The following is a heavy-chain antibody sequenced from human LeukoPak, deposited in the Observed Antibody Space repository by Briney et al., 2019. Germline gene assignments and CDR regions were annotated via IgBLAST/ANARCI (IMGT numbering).Heavy chain of an antibody. J-gene: IGHJ4*02. Sequence: PGGSLRLSCAASGFTFSDYYMSWIRQAPGKGLEWVSYISSSGNTVKYADSVKGRFTISRDNAKNSLYLQMNSLRAEDTAVYYCARIQLERLNYFDYWGQGTLVTVSS. CDR2: ISSSGNTV. CDR1: GFTFSDYY. V-gene: IGHV3-11*04. CDR3: ARIQLERLNYFDY. D-gene: IGHD1-1*01.